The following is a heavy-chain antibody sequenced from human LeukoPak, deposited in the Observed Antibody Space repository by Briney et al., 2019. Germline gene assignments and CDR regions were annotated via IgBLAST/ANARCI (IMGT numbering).Heavy chain of an antibody. V-gene: IGHV3-74*01. Sequence: GSLRLSCAASGFTFSNYWMHWVRQAPGKGLVWVSRIKGDGSHTIYADSVKGRFTISRDNSKNTLYLQMNSLRAEDTAVYYCVRTLGSLRRVGPEDYWGQGTLVTVSS. CDR1: GFTFSNYW. J-gene: IGHJ4*02. CDR3: VRTLGSLRRVGPEDY. D-gene: IGHD7-27*01. CDR2: IKGDGSHT.